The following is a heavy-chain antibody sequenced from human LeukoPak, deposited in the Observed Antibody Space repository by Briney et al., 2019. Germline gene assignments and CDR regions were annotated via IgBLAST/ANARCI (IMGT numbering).Heavy chain of an antibody. V-gene: IGHV3-23*01. J-gene: IGHJ4*02. Sequence: GGSLRLSCAASGFTFSSYAMSWVRQAPGKGLEWVSAISGSGGSTYYADSVKGRFTISRDNSKNTLYLQMNSLRAEDTAVYYCAKSLIVCSGGSRYQPGYWGQGTLVTVSS. D-gene: IGHD2-15*01. CDR3: AKSLIVCSGGSRYQPGY. CDR1: GFTFSSYA. CDR2: ISGSGGST.